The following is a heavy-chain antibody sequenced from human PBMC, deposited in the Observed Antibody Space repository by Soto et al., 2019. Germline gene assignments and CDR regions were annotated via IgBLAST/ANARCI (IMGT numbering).Heavy chain of an antibody. CDR2: INHSGST. D-gene: IGHD3-22*01. J-gene: IGHJ6*03. CDR3: ARGRVSLGNYYYYYMDV. V-gene: IGHV4-34*01. CDR1: GGSFSGYY. Sequence: QVQLQQWGAGLLKPSETLSLTCAVYGGSFSGYYWSWIRQPPGKGLEWIGEINHSGSTNYNQSLKSRVTISVDTSKNQFSLKLSSVTAADTAVYYCARGRVSLGNYYYYYMDVWGKGTTVTVSS.